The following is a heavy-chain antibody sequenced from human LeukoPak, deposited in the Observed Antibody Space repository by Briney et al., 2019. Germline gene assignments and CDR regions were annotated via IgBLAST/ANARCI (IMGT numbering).Heavy chain of an antibody. CDR2: IYSGGST. Sequence: QAGGFLRLSCAASGFTVSSNYMSWVRQAPGKGLEWVSVIYSGGSTYYADSVKGRFTISRDNSKNTLYLQMNSLRAEDAAVYYCARDGLRGAFDIWGQGTMVTVSS. CDR1: GFTVSSNY. V-gene: IGHV3-66*01. D-gene: IGHD5-12*01. CDR3: ARDGLRGAFDI. J-gene: IGHJ3*02.